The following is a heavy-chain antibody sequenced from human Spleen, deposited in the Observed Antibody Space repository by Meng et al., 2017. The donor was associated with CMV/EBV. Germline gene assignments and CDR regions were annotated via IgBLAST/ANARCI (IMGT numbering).Heavy chain of an antibody. CDR2: MNPTSGNT. D-gene: IGHD3-3*01. V-gene: IGHV1-8*01. CDR1: GYTFSSYD. CDR3: ARVLKDFWGDYYTAFDY. Sequence: ASVKVSCKAPGYTFSSYDINWVRQATGQGLEWMGWMNPTSGNTGYAQKFLGRVTMTRATSLSTAYMELNSLKSEDTAVYYCARVLKDFWGDYYTAFDYWGQGTLVTVLL. J-gene: IGHJ4*02.